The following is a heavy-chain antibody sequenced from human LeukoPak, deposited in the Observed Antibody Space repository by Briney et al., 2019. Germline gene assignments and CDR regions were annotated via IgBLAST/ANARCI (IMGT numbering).Heavy chain of an antibody. Sequence: SETLSLTCTVSGGSISSYYWSWIRQPAGKGLEWIGRIYTSGSTNYNPSLKSRLTMSVDTSKNQFSLKLSSLTATDTAVYYCARQNYDSSGYYYHDYWGQGTLVTVSS. J-gene: IGHJ4*02. CDR2: IYTSGST. CDR3: ARQNYDSSGYYYHDY. D-gene: IGHD3-22*01. V-gene: IGHV4-4*07. CDR1: GGSISSYY.